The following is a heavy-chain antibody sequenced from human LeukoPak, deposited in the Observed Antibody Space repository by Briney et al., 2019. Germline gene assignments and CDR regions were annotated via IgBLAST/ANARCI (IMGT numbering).Heavy chain of an antibody. V-gene: IGHV4-59*01. CDR3: AREGDKYANWFDT. J-gene: IGHJ5*02. CDR2: IYYSGST. D-gene: IGHD2-8*01. CDR1: GGSISSYY. Sequence: TSETLSLTCTVSGGSISSYYWSWIRQPPGKGLEWIGYIYYSGSTNYKPSLKSRVTISVETSKNQFSLKLRSVTAADTAVYYCAREGDKYANWFDTWGQGTLVTVSS.